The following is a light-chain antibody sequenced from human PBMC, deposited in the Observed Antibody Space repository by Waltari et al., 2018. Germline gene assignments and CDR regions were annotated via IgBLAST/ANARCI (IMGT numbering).Light chain of an antibody. CDR2: GAS. CDR3: QQYNDWPPLT. V-gene: IGKV3-15*01. J-gene: IGKJ4*01. Sequence: CRASESVRSFQGGYQKKPGQAPRLLIYGASTRATGIQARFSGSGSGTEFTLTISRRQSEDFAVYYCQQYNDWPPLTFGGGTKVEIK. CDR1: ESVRSF.